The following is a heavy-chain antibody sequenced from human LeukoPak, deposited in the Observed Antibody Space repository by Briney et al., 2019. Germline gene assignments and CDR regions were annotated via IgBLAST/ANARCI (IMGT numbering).Heavy chain of an antibody. Sequence: GASVKVSCKASGYTFTGYYMHWVRQAPGQGLEWMGWINPNSGGTNYAQKFLGRVTMTRDMSISTIYMELTRLRSDDTALYYCARWDGYSSSPDYWGQGTLVTVSS. CDR3: ARWDGYSSSPDY. J-gene: IGHJ4*02. V-gene: IGHV1-2*02. D-gene: IGHD6-13*01. CDR2: INPNSGGT. CDR1: GYTFTGYY.